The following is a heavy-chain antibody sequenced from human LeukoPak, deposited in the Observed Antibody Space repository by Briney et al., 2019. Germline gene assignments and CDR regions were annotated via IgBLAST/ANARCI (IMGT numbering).Heavy chain of an antibody. Sequence: GGSLRLSCAASGFSVSGNYMSWVRQAPGKGLEWVSFIHTAGSTFYADSVKGRFTISRDNPKNTLYLQMNSLRAEDTVMYYCARGYCSGGSCSKFDYWGQGTLVTVSS. J-gene: IGHJ4*02. D-gene: IGHD2-15*01. CDR2: IHTAGST. CDR1: GFSVSGNY. CDR3: ARGYCSGGSCSKFDY. V-gene: IGHV3-53*01.